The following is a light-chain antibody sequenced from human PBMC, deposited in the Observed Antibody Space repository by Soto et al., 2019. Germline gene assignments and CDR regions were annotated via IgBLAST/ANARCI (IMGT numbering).Light chain of an antibody. V-gene: IGLV2-14*01. CDR2: EVS. Sequence: LTQPASVSGSPGQSITISCTGTSSDVGAYNYVSWYQQHPGKAPKLMIYEVSNRPSGVSHRFSGSKSDNTASLTISGLQTDDEADYYRSSYTSSRTLVFGTGTKVTVL. CDR1: SSDVGAYNY. J-gene: IGLJ1*01. CDR3: SSYTSSRTLV.